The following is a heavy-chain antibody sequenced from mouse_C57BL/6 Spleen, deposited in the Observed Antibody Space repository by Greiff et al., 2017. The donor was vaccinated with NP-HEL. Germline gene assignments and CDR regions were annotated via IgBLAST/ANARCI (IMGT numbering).Heavy chain of an antibody. CDR3: ARGPYYYGSSYWYFDV. CDR2: ISYSGST. Sequence: EVMLVESGPGMVKPSQSLSLTCTVTGYSITSGYDWHWIRHFPGNKLEWMGYISYSGSTNYNPSLKSRISITHDTSKNHFFLKLNSVTTEDTATYYCARGPYYYGSSYWYFDVWGTGTTVTVSS. CDR1: GYSITSGYD. V-gene: IGHV3-1*01. D-gene: IGHD1-1*01. J-gene: IGHJ1*03.